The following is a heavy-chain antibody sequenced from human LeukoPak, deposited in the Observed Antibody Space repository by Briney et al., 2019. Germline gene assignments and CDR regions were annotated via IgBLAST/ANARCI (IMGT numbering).Heavy chain of an antibody. J-gene: IGHJ4*02. V-gene: IGHV3-64*01. CDR3: ARDESDCRGGTCDRGPYDY. D-gene: IGHD2-15*01. CDR2: ITNKGGST. CDR1: RFTFRIYA. Sequence: GGSLRVSCAAPRFTFRIYAMHWVRHAPEKGVEYGSAITNKGGSTYYGNSVKGRFTISRDKSKNPQYLQIASLKADNMGVYYCARDESDCRGGTCDRGPYDYWGQGTLVTVSS.